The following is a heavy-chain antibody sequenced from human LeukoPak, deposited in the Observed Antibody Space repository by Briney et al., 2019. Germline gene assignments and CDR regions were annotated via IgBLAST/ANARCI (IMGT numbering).Heavy chain of an antibody. V-gene: IGHV3-21*01. J-gene: IGHJ6*02. CDR1: GFTFSSYS. Sequence: GGSLRLSCAASGFTFSSYSMNWVRQAPGKGLEWVSSISSSSSDIYYADSVKGRFTISRDNVKNSLYLQMNSLRAEDTAVYYCARDRWGIVVVPAATHYYYYGMDVWGQGTTVTVSS. CDR3: ARDRWGIVVVPAATHYYYYGMDV. D-gene: IGHD2-2*01. CDR2: ISSSSSDI.